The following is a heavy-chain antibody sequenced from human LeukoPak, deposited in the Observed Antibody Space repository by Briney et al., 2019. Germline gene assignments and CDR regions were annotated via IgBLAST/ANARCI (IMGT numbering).Heavy chain of an antibody. D-gene: IGHD5-18*01. CDR2: ISSSSDTI. CDR1: GFTFSSYA. J-gene: IGHJ6*02. CDR3: ARGVDTAITGGYYYYGMDV. V-gene: IGHV3-48*01. Sequence: GGSLRLSCAASGFTFSSYAMSWVRQASGKGLEWISYISSSSDTIYYADSVKGRFTISRDNAKNSLYLQMNSLRAEDTAVYYCARGVDTAITGGYYYYGMDVWGQGTTVTVSS.